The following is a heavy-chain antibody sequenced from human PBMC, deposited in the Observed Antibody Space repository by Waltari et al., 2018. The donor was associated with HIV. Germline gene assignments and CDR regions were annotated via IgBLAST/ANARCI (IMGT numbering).Heavy chain of an antibody. V-gene: IGHV4-59*01. CDR2: IYYRGST. CDR3: ARGPGDDFWSTNYWGVVFDY. D-gene: IGHD3-3*01. Sequence: QVQLQESGPGLVKPSETLSLTCTVSGGSISSYYWSWLRQPPGKGLEWIGYIYYRGSTNYHPSLKSRVTISVDTSKNQFSLKLSSVTAADTAVYYCARGPGDDFWSTNYWGVVFDYWGQGTLVTVSP. CDR1: GGSISSYY. J-gene: IGHJ4*02.